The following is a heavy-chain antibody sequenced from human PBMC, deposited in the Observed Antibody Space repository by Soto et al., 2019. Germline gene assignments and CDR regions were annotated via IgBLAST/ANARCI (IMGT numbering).Heavy chain of an antibody. Sequence: PGGSLRLSCAASGFTFSNAWMSWVRQAPGKGLEWVGRIKSKTDGGTTDYAAPVKGRFTISRDDSKNTLYLQMNSLKTEDTAVYYCTTDDYCSGGSCYGAGAFDIWGQGTMVTVSS. J-gene: IGHJ3*02. CDR2: IKSKTDGGTT. CDR1: GFTFSNAW. V-gene: IGHV3-15*01. CDR3: TTDDYCSGGSCYGAGAFDI. D-gene: IGHD2-15*01.